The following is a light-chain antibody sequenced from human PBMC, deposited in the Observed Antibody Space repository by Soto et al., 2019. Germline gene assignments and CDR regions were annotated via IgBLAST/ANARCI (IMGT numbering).Light chain of an antibody. Sequence: DIQVTQSPSSLSVSVGDRISITCRSNQTITVYLNWYQKKPGTPPKLLIYAASNLQSGVPSRFTGRGSGTDFTLTISSPQPEDLATYYCQQTYRTPYTLGQGTKLEI. CDR1: QTITVY. J-gene: IGKJ2*01. CDR2: AAS. V-gene: IGKV1-39*01. CDR3: QQTYRTPYT.